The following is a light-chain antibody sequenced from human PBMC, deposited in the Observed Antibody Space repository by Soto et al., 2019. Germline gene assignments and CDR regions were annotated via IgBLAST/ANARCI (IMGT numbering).Light chain of an antibody. CDR1: QSVSSN. CDR2: GAS. J-gene: IGKJ4*01. CDR3: QHYNNLPLT. Sequence: EIVLTQSPATLSVSPGERATLSCRASQSVSSNLAWYQQKPGQAPRLLIYGASTRAPGIPARFSGSGSGTEFTLTISGLQSEDFAVYYCQHYNNLPLTFGGGAKVEIK. V-gene: IGKV3-15*01.